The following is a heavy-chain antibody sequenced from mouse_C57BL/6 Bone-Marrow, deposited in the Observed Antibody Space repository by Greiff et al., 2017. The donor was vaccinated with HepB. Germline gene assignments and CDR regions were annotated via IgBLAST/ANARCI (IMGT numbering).Heavy chain of an antibody. CDR3: TRDGSSPAWFAY. Sequence: VQLQQSGAELVRPGASVTLSCKASGYTFTDYEMHWVKQTPVHGLEWIVAIDPETGGTAYNQKFKGKAILTADKSSSTAYMELRSLTSEDSAVYYCTRDGSSPAWFAYWGQGTLVTVSA. CDR2: IDPETGGT. J-gene: IGHJ3*01. D-gene: IGHD1-1*01. V-gene: IGHV1-15*01. CDR1: GYTFTDYE.